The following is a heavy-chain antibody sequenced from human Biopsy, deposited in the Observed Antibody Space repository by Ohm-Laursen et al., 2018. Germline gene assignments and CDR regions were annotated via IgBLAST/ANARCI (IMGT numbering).Heavy chain of an antibody. J-gene: IGHJ6*02. V-gene: IGHV4-39*01. CDR1: GGSINSNDYY. CDR2: LYHNGHT. CDR3: ARHRSSSARNYYHDMDI. Sequence: GTLSLTCTVAGGSINSNDYYWGWIRQTPGEGLQWIGSLYHNGHTYENPSLRSRLTLSIDKSKNLFSLRLSSVTAADTAVYYCARHRSSSARNYYHDMDIWGQGTTVTVSS. D-gene: IGHD6-6*01.